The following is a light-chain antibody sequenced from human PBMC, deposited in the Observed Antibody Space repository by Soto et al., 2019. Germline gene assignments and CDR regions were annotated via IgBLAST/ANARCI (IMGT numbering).Light chain of an antibody. J-gene: IGLJ1*01. Sequence: QSALTQPVSVSGSPGQSITISCTGTSSDVGGYNYVSWYQQHPGKAPKLMIYDVSNRPSGVSNRFSGSKSGNTASLTISGLQAEDEADYYCSSYTSSSTSVFGTGTKLTVL. CDR2: DVS. CDR1: SSDVGGYNY. V-gene: IGLV2-14*01. CDR3: SSYTSSSTSV.